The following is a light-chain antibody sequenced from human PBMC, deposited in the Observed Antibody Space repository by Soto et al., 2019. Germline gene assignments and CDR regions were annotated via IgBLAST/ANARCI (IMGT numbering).Light chain of an antibody. CDR3: QVWDTSSDQQV. Sequence: SYELTQPPSVSVAPGKTASISCGGNNIGSESVNWYQQKPGQAPVLVIYYDTDRPSGIPELFSGSNSGNTATLTISRVEAGDEADYYCQVWDTSSDQQVFGGGTKLTVL. V-gene: IGLV3-21*01. CDR2: YDT. CDR1: NIGSES. J-gene: IGLJ3*02.